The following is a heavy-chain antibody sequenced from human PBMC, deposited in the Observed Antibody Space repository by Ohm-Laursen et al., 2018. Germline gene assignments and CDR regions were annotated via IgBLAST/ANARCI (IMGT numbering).Heavy chain of an antibody. D-gene: IGHD2-15*01. CDR3: ANRLVNSGGSQVDY. CDR2: LSGSGDTT. J-gene: IGHJ4*02. Sequence: SLRLSCAASGFTFRWYAMSWVRQAPGKGLEWVSALSGSGDTTDYADSVEGRFTISRDNSQNMLYLQMNSLRVEDTAIYYCANRLVNSGGSQVDYWGQGTLVTVSS. V-gene: IGHV3-23*01. CDR1: GFTFRWYA.